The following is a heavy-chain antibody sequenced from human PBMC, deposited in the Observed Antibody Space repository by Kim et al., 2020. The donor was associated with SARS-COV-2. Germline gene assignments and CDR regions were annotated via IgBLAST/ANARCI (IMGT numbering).Heavy chain of an antibody. Sequence: GGSLRLSCAASGFTFSAYVMTWVRQAPGKGLEWVSSVTGSGASTFYEDSVKGRFTISRDNSKNTMYLDMNPLRAEDTAVYYCTRGGWLCTSGSCATDVWG. D-gene: IGHD2-15*01. V-gene: IGHV3-23*01. CDR3: TRGGWLCTSGSCATDV. CDR2: VTGSGAST. CDR1: GFTFSAYV. J-gene: IGHJ6*01.